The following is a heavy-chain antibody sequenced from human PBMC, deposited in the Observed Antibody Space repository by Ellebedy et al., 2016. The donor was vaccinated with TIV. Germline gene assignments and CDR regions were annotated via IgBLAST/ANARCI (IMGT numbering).Heavy chain of an antibody. CDR2: ISSSSSYI. V-gene: IGHV3-21*01. CDR1: GFTFNFYA. Sequence: PGGSLRLSCAASGFTFNFYAMSWVRQAPGKGLEWVSSISSSSSYIYYADSVKGRFTISRDNAKNSLYLQMNSLRAEDTAVYYCARDPGPPVKDYWYFDLWGRGTLVTVSS. CDR3: ARDPGPPVKDYWYFDL. J-gene: IGHJ2*01. D-gene: IGHD2-15*01.